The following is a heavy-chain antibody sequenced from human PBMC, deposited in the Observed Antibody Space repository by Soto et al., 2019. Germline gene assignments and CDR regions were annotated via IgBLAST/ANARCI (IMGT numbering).Heavy chain of an antibody. J-gene: IGHJ4*02. D-gene: IGHD5-12*01. Sequence: QVQLQESGPGLVKPSQTLSLTCTVSGGSISSGDYYWSWIRQPPGKGLEWIGYIYYSGSTYYNPSLKSRVTITVDPSKNQFSLKLSSVTAADTAVYYCARWLGYGPHFDYWGQGTLVTVSS. CDR2: IYYSGST. CDR3: ARWLGYGPHFDY. V-gene: IGHV4-30-4*01. CDR1: GGSISSGDYY.